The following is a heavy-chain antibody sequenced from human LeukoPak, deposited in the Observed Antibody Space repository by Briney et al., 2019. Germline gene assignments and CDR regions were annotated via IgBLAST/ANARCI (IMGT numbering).Heavy chain of an antibody. CDR2: IWYDGSNK. Sequence: GRSLRLSCAASGFTFSSYGMHWVRQAPGKGLEGGAGIWYDGSNKDYADSVKGRFTISRENSKNRMYLQRNSLTAEDTAVYYCAKPPYYYDSSGYLDYWGQGTLVTVSS. V-gene: IGHV3-33*06. J-gene: IGHJ4*02. CDR1: GFTFSSYG. CDR3: AKPPYYYDSSGYLDY. D-gene: IGHD3-22*01.